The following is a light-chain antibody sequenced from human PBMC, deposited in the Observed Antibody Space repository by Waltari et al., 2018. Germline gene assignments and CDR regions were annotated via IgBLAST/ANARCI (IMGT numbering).Light chain of an antibody. J-gene: IGKJ5*01. CDR3: HQTSSLPIT. Sequence: GRAGKDIGSSIHCYQQKPDQSQKILIKYASESISGVPSRFSGSGSGTDFTLTINSLEAEDAATYFCHQTSSLPITFGQGTRLEI. CDR1: KDIGSS. CDR2: YAS. V-gene: IGKV6-21*02.